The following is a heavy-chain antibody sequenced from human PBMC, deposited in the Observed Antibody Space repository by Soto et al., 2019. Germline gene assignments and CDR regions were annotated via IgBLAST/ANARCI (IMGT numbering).Heavy chain of an antibody. CDR3: ARVPYSNHQRGFDP. V-gene: IGHV4-30-4*01. D-gene: IGHD4-4*01. CDR2: IYYSGST. Sequence: QVQLQESGPGLVKPSQTLSLTCTVSGGSISSGDYYWSWIRQPPGKGLEWIGSIYYSGSTHYNPSLKSRVTMSLDTSKNQFSLRLSSVTAADTAVYFCARVPYSNHQRGFDPWGQGTLVTVSS. CDR1: GGSISSGDYY. J-gene: IGHJ5*02.